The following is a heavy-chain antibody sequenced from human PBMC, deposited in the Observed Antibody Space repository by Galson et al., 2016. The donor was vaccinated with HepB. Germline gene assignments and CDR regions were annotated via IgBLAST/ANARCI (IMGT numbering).Heavy chain of an antibody. D-gene: IGHD2-15*01. J-gene: IGHJ6*02. CDR3: ACCSAGGCYHGAYYYYGMDV. CDR1: GFTFTSHG. CDR2: IGTYNRNT. V-gene: IGHV1-18*01. Sequence: SVKVSCKASGFTFTSHGISWVRQAPGQGLEWMGWIGTYNRNTNYAQKFQGRVTMTTDTSSSTAYMELRSLRSDDTAMYYCACCSAGGCYHGAYYYYGMDVWGQGTTVTVSS.